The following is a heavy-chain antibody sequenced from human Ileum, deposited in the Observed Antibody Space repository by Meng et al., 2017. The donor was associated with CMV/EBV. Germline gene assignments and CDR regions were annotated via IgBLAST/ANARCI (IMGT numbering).Heavy chain of an antibody. CDR1: GSFSPYT. V-gene: IGHV4-34*01. CDR2: INQYGST. CDR3: VTADHHAIKY. J-gene: IGHJ4*02. Sequence: LGEGLLKPSETLSLTCSLGGSFSPYTWSWIRQAPGKGLEWIGEINQYGSTNFNPSVKSRVTISRDTSKNQFSLRLNSVTAADAAVYYCVTADHHAIKYWGQGTLVTVSS. D-gene: IGHD5-12*01.